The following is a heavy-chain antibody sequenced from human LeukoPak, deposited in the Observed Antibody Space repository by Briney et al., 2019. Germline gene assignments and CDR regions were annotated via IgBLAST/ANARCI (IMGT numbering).Heavy chain of an antibody. CDR2: ISNDGDT. CDR1: GFTVSSNY. V-gene: IGHV3-53*01. J-gene: IGHJ4*02. CDR3: AGDKTTGGWYEFEY. D-gene: IGHD6-19*01. Sequence: GGSLRLSCAASGFTVSSNYMSWVRQGPGKGLECVSVISNDGDTYYADSVKGRFTNSRDTSKNTVSLQMNSLKAEDTAVYYCAGDKTTGGWYEFEYWGQGTLVTVSS.